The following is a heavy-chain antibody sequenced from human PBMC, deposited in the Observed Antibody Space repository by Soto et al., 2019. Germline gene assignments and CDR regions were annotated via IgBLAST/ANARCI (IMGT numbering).Heavy chain of an antibody. CDR1: GGSFSGYY. V-gene: IGHV4-34*01. CDR3: GRGGGMIVVDNWFDP. Sequence: QVQLQQWGAGLLKPSETLSLTCAVYGGSFSGYYWSWIRQPPGKGLAGIGEINHSGSTNYNPSPKSRVTISVDTSKDQLALKLGSVTAAATAVYYCGRGGGMIVVDNWFDPWGQGTLVTVSS. CDR2: INHSGST. J-gene: IGHJ5*02. D-gene: IGHD3-22*01.